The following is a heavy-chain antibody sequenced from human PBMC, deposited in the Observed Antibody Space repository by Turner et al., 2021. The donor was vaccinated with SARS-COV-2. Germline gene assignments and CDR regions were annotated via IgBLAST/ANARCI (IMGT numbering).Heavy chain of an antibody. J-gene: IGHJ6*02. Sequence: QVQLQQWGAGLLKPSETLSLTCAVYGGSFSGYFWSWIRQPPGKGLEWIGEINHSGSTNYNPSLKSRVTISVDTSKNQLSLNLISMTAADTAVYYCARHQGSTSGYDHGMNVWGQGTAVIVSS. V-gene: IGHV4-34*01. CDR1: GGSFSGYF. D-gene: IGHD1-1*01. CDR2: INHSGST. CDR3: ARHQGSTSGYDHGMNV.